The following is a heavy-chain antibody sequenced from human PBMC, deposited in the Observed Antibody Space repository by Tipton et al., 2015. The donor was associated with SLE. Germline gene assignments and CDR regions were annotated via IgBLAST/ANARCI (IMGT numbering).Heavy chain of an antibody. D-gene: IGHD6-19*01. CDR2: LQSDGSET. J-gene: IGHJ3*02. CDR3: ARGIEKLQWLEMQPTYVFDI. CDR1: GFTFSTYW. V-gene: IGHV3-74*03. Sequence: GSLRLSCAASGFTFSTYWMHWVRQAPGKGLEWVARLQSDGSETVYAGSVQGRFTISRDNAKNTLYLHMISLRVEDTAVYYCARGIEKLQWLEMQPTYVFDIWGQGTLVTVSS.